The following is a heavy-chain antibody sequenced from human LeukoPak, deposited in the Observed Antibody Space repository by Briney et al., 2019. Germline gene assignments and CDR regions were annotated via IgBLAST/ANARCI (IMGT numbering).Heavy chain of an antibody. D-gene: IGHD3-16*02. CDR1: GFTFSNFA. V-gene: IGHV3-30-3*01. CDR3: ASRIMITFGGVIATDY. J-gene: IGHJ4*02. CDR2: ISYDGDNE. Sequence: GGSLRLSCAASGFTFSNFAMHWVRQAPGKGLEWVAVISYDGDNEYYADSVKGQFTISRDNSKDRLYLQMNSLRPEDTAMYYCASRIMITFGGVIATDYWGQGTLVTVSS.